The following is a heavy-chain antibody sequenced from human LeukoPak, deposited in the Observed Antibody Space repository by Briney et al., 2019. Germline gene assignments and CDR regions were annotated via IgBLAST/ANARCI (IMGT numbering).Heavy chain of an antibody. CDR1: GFTFSNAW. D-gene: IGHD2-2*01. Sequence: PGGSLRLSCAASGFTFSNAWMSWVRQAPGKGLEWVGRIKSKTDGGTTEYAAPVKGRFTISRDDSKNTPYLQMNSLKTEDTAVYYCTTAPAPYTFDYWGQGTLVTVSS. J-gene: IGHJ4*02. V-gene: IGHV3-15*01. CDR2: IKSKTDGGTT. CDR3: TTAPAPYTFDY.